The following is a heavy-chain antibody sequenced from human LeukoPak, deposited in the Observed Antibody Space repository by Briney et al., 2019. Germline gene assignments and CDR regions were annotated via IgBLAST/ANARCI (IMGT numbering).Heavy chain of an antibody. CDR3: AWGNQ. V-gene: IGHV3-53*01. CDR1: GFTFSSYS. CDR2: IYSGGNT. D-gene: IGHD1-14*01. Sequence: GGSLRLSCAASGFTFSSYSMNWVRQAPGKGLEWVSVIYSGGNTYYADSVKGRFTISRDNSKNTLYLQMNNLRAEDTAVYYCAWGNQWGQGTLVTVSS. J-gene: IGHJ4*02.